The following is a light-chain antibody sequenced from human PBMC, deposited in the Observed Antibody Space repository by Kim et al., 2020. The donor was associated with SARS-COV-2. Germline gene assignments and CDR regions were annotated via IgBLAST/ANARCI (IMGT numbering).Light chain of an antibody. J-gene: IGKJ2*01. Sequence: EIVMTQSPATLSVSPGERATLSCRASQSVSSNLAWFQQKPGQAPRLLIYGASTRATGFPARFSGSGSGTEFTLTISSLQSEDFAVYYCQQYHNWYTFGQGTKLEI. V-gene: IGKV3-15*01. CDR3: QQYHNWYT. CDR1: QSVSSN. CDR2: GAS.